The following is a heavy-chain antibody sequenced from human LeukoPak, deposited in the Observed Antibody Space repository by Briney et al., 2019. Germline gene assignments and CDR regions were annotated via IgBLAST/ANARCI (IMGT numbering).Heavy chain of an antibody. CDR3: ARPAVAGENWFDP. J-gene: IGHJ5*02. CDR1: GFTFSSYA. V-gene: IGHV3-30*04. Sequence: GGSLRLSCAASGFTFSSYAMHWVRQAPGKGLEWVAVISYDGSNKYYADSVKGRFTISRDNSKNTLYLQMNSLRAEDTAVYYCARPAVAGENWFDPWGQGTLVTVSS. CDR2: ISYDGSNK. D-gene: IGHD6-19*01.